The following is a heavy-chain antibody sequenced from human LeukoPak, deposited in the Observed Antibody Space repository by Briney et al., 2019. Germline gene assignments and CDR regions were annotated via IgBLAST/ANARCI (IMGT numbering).Heavy chain of an antibody. Sequence: QPGGSLRLSCAASGFSFSGSAMHWVRQASGKGPEWVGRIRSKSNSYETAYAASVKGRFTISRDDSKNTAYLQMNSLKTEDTAVYYCTTGGDPRLATVTVDYWGQGTLVTVSS. J-gene: IGHJ4*02. CDR1: GFSFSGSA. D-gene: IGHD5-12*01. CDR3: TTGGDPRLATVTVDY. V-gene: IGHV3-73*01. CDR2: IRSKSNSYET.